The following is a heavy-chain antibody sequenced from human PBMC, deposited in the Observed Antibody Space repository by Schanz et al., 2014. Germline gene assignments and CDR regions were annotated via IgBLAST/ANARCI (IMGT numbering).Heavy chain of an antibody. Sequence: EVQVVESGGGLVQPGGSLRLSCTASGFNSDDYAMHWVRQAPGKGLEWVSNIRWNGAAIGYAGSVRGRFTISRDSAKNSLYLQMNSLRPEDTALYYCAKGSRSGSKDMDVWGKGTTVTVSS. J-gene: IGHJ6*03. CDR2: IRWNGAAI. D-gene: IGHD3-10*01. CDR3: AKGSRSGSKDMDV. CDR1: GFNSDDYA. V-gene: IGHV3-9*02.